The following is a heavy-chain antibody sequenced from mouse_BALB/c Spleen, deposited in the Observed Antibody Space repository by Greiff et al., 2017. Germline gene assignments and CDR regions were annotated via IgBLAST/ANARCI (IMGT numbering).Heavy chain of an antibody. Sequence: VQLVESGAELMKPGASVKISCKATGYTFSSYWIEWVKQRPGHGLEWIGEILPGSGSTNYNEKFKGKATFTADTSSNTAYMQLSSLTSEDSAVYYCARSGGYFAYWGQGTLVTVSA. CDR2: ILPGSGST. D-gene: IGHD1-1*02. CDR1: GYTFSSYW. V-gene: IGHV1-9*01. CDR3: ARSGGYFAY. J-gene: IGHJ3*01.